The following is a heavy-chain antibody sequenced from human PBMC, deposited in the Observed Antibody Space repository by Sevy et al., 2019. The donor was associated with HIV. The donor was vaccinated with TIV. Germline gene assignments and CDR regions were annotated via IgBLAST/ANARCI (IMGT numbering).Heavy chain of an antibody. CDR1: GFTFSSYW. V-gene: IGHV3-7*03. CDR2: IKQDGSEK. CDR3: ARSLLYGDYGWRDAFDI. J-gene: IGHJ3*02. Sequence: GGSLRLSCAASGFTFSSYWMSWVRQAPGKGLEWVANIKQDGSEKYYVDSVKGRFTISRDNAKNSLYLQMKSLRAEDTAVYYCARSLLYGDYGWRDAFDIWGQGTMVTVSS. D-gene: IGHD4-17*01.